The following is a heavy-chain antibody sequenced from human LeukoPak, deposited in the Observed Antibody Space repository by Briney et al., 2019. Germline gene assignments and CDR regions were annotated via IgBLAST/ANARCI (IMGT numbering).Heavy chain of an antibody. CDR3: ARDRHSYGFGY. CDR1: GGSISSGDYY. D-gene: IGHD5-18*01. Sequence: NSSETLSLTCTVSGGSISSGDYYWSWIRQPPGKDLEWIGYIYYSGSTYYNPSLKSRVTISVDTSKNQLSLKLSSVTAADTAVYYCARDRHSYGFGYWGQGTLVTVSS. J-gene: IGHJ4*02. V-gene: IGHV4-30-4*01. CDR2: IYYSGST.